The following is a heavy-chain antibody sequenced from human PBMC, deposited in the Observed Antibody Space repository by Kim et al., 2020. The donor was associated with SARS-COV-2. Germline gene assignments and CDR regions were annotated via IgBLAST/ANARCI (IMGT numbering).Heavy chain of an antibody. V-gene: IGHV4-34*01. CDR1: GGSFSGYY. CDR2: INHSGST. Sequence: SETLSLTCAVYGGSFSGYYWSWIRQPPGKGLEWIGEINHSGSTNYNPSLKSRVTISVDTSKNQFSLKLSSVTAADTAVYYCARGRAGPPDYDILTGYPSYFDYWGQGTLVTVSS. J-gene: IGHJ4*02. D-gene: IGHD3-9*01. CDR3: ARGRAGPPDYDILTGYPSYFDY.